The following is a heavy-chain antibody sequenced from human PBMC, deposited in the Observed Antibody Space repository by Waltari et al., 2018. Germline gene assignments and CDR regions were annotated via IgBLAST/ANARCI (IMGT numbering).Heavy chain of an antibody. Sequence: QVQLVESGGGVVQPGRSLTLSCATSGFTFSNYAILWVRQAPGKGLEWVALISYDGTGKFYADSVKGRFTISRDSSTNRLYLQMNSLRGDDTALYYCVREIRGYYPSYWGQGTLVTVSS. D-gene: IGHD3-22*01. J-gene: IGHJ4*02. CDR3: VREIRGYYPSY. CDR1: GFTFSNYA. CDR2: ISYDGTGK. V-gene: IGHV3-30*04.